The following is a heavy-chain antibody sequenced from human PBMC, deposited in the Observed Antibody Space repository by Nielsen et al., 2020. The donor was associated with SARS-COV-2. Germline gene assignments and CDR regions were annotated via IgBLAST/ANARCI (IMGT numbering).Heavy chain of an antibody. J-gene: IGHJ4*02. Sequence: GESLKISCAASGFTFSDYYMSWIRQAPGKGLEWVSYISSSGSTIYYADSVKGRFTISRDNAKNSLHLQMNSLRAEDTAFYYCARGRRLGTTIFEYWGQGTLVTVSS. CDR3: ARGRRLGTTIFEY. V-gene: IGHV3-11*01. D-gene: IGHD1-14*01. CDR1: GFTFSDYY. CDR2: ISSSGSTI.